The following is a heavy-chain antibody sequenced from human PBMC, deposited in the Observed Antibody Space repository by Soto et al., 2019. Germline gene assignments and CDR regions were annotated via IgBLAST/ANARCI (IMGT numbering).Heavy chain of an antibody. D-gene: IGHD3-3*01. Sequence: ASVKVSCKASGYTFTSYGISWARQAPGQGLEWMGWISAYNGNTNYAQKLQGRVTMTTDTSTSTAYMELRSLRSDDTAVYYCARAIYYDFWSAPTGYYYYYGMDVWGQGTTVTVSS. CDR1: GYTFTSYG. V-gene: IGHV1-18*01. J-gene: IGHJ6*02. CDR2: ISAYNGNT. CDR3: ARAIYYDFWSAPTGYYYYYGMDV.